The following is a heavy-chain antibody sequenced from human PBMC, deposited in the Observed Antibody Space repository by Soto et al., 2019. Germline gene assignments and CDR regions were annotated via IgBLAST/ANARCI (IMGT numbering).Heavy chain of an antibody. D-gene: IGHD3-22*01. CDR3: ARPIQYYYDRSGQSAWFEP. J-gene: IGHJ5*02. Sequence: QVQLVQSGAEVKKPGSSVKVSCKASGGTFSSYAISWVRQAPGQGLEWMGGIIPIFGTANYAQKFQGRVTITADESTSTAYMELSSLRSEDTAVYYCARPIQYYYDRSGQSAWFEPWGQGTLVTVSS. CDR1: GGTFSSYA. V-gene: IGHV1-69*12. CDR2: IIPIFGTA.